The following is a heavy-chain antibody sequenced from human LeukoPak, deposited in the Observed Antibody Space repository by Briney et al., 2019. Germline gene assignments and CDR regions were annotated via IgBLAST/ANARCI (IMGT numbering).Heavy chain of an antibody. CDR1: GLTFSSYW. V-gene: IGHV3-7*01. CDR3: ARSSHDSEEY. CDR2: IKQDGSQK. Sequence: GGSLRLSCAASGLTFSSYWMSWVRQAPGKGLEWEANIKQDGSQKYYVDSVKGRFTISRDNAKNSLYLQMNSLRAEDTAVYYCARSSHDSEEYWGQGTLVTVSS. J-gene: IGHJ4*02. D-gene: IGHD2-15*01.